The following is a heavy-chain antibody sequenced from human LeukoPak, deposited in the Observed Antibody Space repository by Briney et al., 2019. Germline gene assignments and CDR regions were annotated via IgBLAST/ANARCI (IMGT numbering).Heavy chain of an antibody. V-gene: IGHV1-24*01. Sequence: ASVKVSCKVSGYTLTELSMHWVRQAPGKGLEWMGGFDPEDGETIYAQKFQGRVTMTTDTSTSTAYMELRSLRSDDTAVYYCARDEPPPYSSSRLNYYYYYMDVWGKGTTVTVSS. CDR3: ARDEPPPYSSSRLNYYYYYMDV. CDR2: FDPEDGET. J-gene: IGHJ6*03. CDR1: GYTLTELS. D-gene: IGHD6-13*01.